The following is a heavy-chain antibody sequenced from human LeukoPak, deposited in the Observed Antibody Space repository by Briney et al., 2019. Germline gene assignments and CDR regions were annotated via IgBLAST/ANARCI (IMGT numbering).Heavy chain of an antibody. D-gene: IGHD6-13*01. CDR2: SRNKPKGYTT. CDR3: ARSPVIGEGPIGSSSRY. V-gene: IGHV3-72*01. J-gene: IGHJ4*02. CDR1: GFTFSDHY. Sequence: GGSLRLSCVASGFTFSDHYMDWVRQAPGKGLEWVGRSRNKPKGYTTEYAASVKGRFTISRDDSKSSLYVQMDSLRAEDTAVYYCARSPVIGEGPIGSSSRYWGQGTLVTVSS.